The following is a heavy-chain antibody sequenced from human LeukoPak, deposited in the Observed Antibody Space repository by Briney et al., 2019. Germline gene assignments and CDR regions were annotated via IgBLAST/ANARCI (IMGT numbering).Heavy chain of an antibody. CDR1: GFAFHNYA. CDR2: ISGSGGST. J-gene: IGHJ4*01. D-gene: IGHD4-17*01. Sequence: GGSLRLSCVGSGFAFHNYAMHWVRRPPGKGLEWVSAISGSGGSTYYADSVKGRFTISRDNSKNTLYLQMNSLRAEDTAVYYCAKDRPSGDLSGPDYYWGQGTLVTGSS. V-gene: IGHV3-23*01. CDR3: AKDRPSGDLSGPDYY.